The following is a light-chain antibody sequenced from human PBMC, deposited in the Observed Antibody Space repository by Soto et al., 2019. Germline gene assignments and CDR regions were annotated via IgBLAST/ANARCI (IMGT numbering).Light chain of an antibody. Sequence: EIVLTQSPGTLSLSPGERATLSCRASQTVSSSYLAWYQQKPGQAPRLLIYGASTRATGIPGRFSGSASGTDFTLTISRLEPEDFAVYFCQLYGSSPPRYTFGQGTKLEIK. J-gene: IGKJ2*01. V-gene: IGKV3-20*01. CDR3: QLYGSSPPRYT. CDR2: GAS. CDR1: QTVSSSY.